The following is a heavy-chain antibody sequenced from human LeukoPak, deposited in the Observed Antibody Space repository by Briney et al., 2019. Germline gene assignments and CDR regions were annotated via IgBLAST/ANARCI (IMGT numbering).Heavy chain of an antibody. CDR3: ARDSAAGTPFDY. CDR2: IYYSGST. J-gene: IGHJ4*02. Sequence: PSQTLSLTCTVSGGSISSGDYYWSWIRQPPGKGLEWIGYIYYSGSTYYNPSLKSRVTISVDTSKNQFSLKLSSVTAADTAVYYCARDSAAGTPFDYWGQGTLVTISS. D-gene: IGHD6-13*01. V-gene: IGHV4-30-4*01. CDR1: GGSISSGDYY.